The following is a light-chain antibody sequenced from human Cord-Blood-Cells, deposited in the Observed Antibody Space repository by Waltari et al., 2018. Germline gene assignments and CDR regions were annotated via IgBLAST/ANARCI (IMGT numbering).Light chain of an antibody. J-gene: IGKJ1*01. CDR3: QQYNSYWT. CDR2: DAS. CDR1: QSISSW. Sequence: DIQMTQSPSTLSASVGDRVTITCRDSQSISSWLAWYQQKPGQAPKLLIYDASSLESGVPSRFSGSGSGTEFTHTISSLQPDDFATYCCQQYNSYWTFDQGTKVEL. V-gene: IGKV1-5*01.